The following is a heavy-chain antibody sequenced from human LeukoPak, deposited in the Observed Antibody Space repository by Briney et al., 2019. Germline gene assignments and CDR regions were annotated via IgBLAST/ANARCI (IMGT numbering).Heavy chain of an antibody. CDR3: ARHKASPYGDYGHYFDY. CDR1: GGSISSGGYY. J-gene: IGHJ4*02. Sequence: SETLSLTCAVSGGSISSGGYYWSWIRQHPGKGLEWIGYIYYSGSTNYNPSLKSRVTISVDTSKNQFSLKLSSVTAADTAVYYCARHKASPYGDYGHYFDYWGQGTLVTVSS. CDR2: IYYSGST. V-gene: IGHV4-31*11. D-gene: IGHD4-17*01.